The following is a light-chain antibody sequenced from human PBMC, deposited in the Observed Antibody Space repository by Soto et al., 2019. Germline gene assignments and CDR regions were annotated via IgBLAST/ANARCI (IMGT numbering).Light chain of an antibody. V-gene: IGKV4-1*01. CDR3: QHDDKTPRYT. J-gene: IGKJ2*01. CDR1: QSVLDRSKNKNY. Sequence: DIVMTQSPDSLSVSLGERVTINFTSSQSVLDRSKNKNYLAGYQQIPGQPPKLLIHWASTRESGVPDRFSGSLSGTDFALTFSSLRAEDPATYPYQHDDKTPRYTCGQYTKLEI. CDR2: WAS.